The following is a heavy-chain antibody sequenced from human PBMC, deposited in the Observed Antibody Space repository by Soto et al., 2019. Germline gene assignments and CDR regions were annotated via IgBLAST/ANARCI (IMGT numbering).Heavy chain of an antibody. D-gene: IGHD5-18*01. CDR3: ARDHPHSYGVYYFDY. J-gene: IGHJ4*02. V-gene: IGHV4-59*01. CDR2: IYSSGST. Sequence: SETLSLTCTVSGGSISNYYWNWIRQSPGKGLEWIGYIYSSGSTHYNPSLQNRVTISIDTSKNQVSLNVNSVTAADTAMYYCARDHPHSYGVYYFDYWGQGTPVTVSS. CDR1: GGSISNYY.